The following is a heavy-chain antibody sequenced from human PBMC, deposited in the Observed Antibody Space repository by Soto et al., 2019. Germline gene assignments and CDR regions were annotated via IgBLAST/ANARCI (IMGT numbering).Heavy chain of an antibody. V-gene: IGHV3-30-3*01. D-gene: IGHD6-13*01. CDR1: GFTFSSYA. Sequence: QVQLVESGGGVVQPGRSLRLSCAASGFTFSSYAMHWVRQAPGKGLEWVAVISYDGSNKYYADSVKGRFTISRDNSKNTLYLQMNSLRAEDTAVYYCARTAAGSNAFDIWGQWTMVTVSS. CDR2: ISYDGSNK. J-gene: IGHJ3*02. CDR3: ARTAAGSNAFDI.